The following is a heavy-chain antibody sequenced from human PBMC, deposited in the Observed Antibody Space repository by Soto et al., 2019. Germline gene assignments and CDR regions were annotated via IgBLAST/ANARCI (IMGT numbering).Heavy chain of an antibody. CDR2: INAGNGNT. J-gene: IGHJ4*02. D-gene: IGHD3-3*01. Sequence: VASVKVSCKASGYTFTSYAMHWVRQAPGQRLEWMGWINAGNGNTKYSQKFQGRVTITRDTSASTAYMELSSLRSEDTAVYYCARVMDFWSGPLDYWGQGTLVTVSS. CDR1: GYTFTSYA. V-gene: IGHV1-3*01. CDR3: ARVMDFWSGPLDY.